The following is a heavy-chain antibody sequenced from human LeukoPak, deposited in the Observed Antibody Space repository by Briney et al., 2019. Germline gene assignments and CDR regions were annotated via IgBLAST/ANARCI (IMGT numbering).Heavy chain of an antibody. CDR3: ASGGIAVAGTLGY. D-gene: IGHD6-19*01. Sequence: SETLSLTCTVSGGSISSYYWSWIRQPPGKGLEWRGYIYYSGSTNYNPSLKSRVTISVDTSKNQFSLKLSSVTAADTAVYYCASGGIAVAGTLGYWGQGTLVTVSS. J-gene: IGHJ4*02. CDR1: GGSISSYY. V-gene: IGHV4-59*01. CDR2: IYYSGST.